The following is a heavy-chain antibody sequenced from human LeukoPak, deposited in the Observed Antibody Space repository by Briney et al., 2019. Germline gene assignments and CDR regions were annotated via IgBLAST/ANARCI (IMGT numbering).Heavy chain of an antibody. Sequence: SETLSLICTVSGGSISSSAYYWGWIRQPPGKGLEWIGEIYHSGSTNYNPSLKSRVTISVDKSKNQFSLKLSSVTAADTAVYYCARGGSYRYFDYWGQGTLVTVSS. CDR3: ARGGSYRYFDY. V-gene: IGHV4-39*07. CDR1: GGSISSSAYY. CDR2: IYHSGST. J-gene: IGHJ4*02. D-gene: IGHD1-26*01.